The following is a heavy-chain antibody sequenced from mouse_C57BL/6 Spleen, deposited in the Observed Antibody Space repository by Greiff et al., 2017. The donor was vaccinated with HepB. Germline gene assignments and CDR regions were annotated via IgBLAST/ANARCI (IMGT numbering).Heavy chain of an antibody. CDR1: GYSITSGYY. D-gene: IGHD1-1*01. Sequence: EVKVEESGPGLVKPSQSLSLTCSVTGYSITSGYYWNWIRQFPGNKLEWMGYISYDGSNNYNPSLKNRIPITRDTSKNQFFLKLNSVTTENTATYYCARDYGPFDYWGQGTTLTVSS. J-gene: IGHJ2*01. CDR3: ARDYGPFDY. V-gene: IGHV3-6*01. CDR2: ISYDGSN.